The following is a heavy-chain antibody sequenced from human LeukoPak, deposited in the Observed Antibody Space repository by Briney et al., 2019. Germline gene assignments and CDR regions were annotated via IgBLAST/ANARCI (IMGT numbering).Heavy chain of an antibody. Sequence: SETLSLTCTVSGGSISSYYWSWIRQPPGKGLEWIGIIYYVGNTYYNPSLKSRVTISVDTSKDQFSLKLSSVTAADTAVYYCARTRDYYSPAFDIWGQGTVVTVSS. D-gene: IGHD3-3*01. V-gene: IGHV4-39*07. CDR3: ARTRDYYSPAFDI. CDR2: IYYVGNT. J-gene: IGHJ3*02. CDR1: GGSISSYY.